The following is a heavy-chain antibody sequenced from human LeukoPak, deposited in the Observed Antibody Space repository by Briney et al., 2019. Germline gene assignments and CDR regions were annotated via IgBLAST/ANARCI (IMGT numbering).Heavy chain of an antibody. J-gene: IGHJ3*02. Sequence: GGSLRLSCAASGLTFSNYAMSWVRQAPGKGLEWVSGISSSGGGTYYADSVKGRFTISRDNSKNTLFLQMNSLRAEDTAVYYCARDSALGQWLARNAFDIWGQGTMATVSS. CDR1: GLTFSNYA. V-gene: IGHV3-23*01. CDR3: ARDSALGQWLARNAFDI. D-gene: IGHD6-19*01. CDR2: ISSSGGGT.